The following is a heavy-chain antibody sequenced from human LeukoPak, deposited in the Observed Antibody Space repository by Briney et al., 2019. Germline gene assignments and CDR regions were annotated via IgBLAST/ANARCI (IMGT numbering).Heavy chain of an antibody. CDR2: ISAYNGNT. D-gene: IGHD6-13*01. J-gene: IGHJ6*03. CDR1: GYTFTSYG. Sequence: ASVKVSCKASGYTFTSYGISWVRQAPGQGLEWMGWISAYNGNTNYAQKLQGRVTMTTDTSTSTAYMELRSLRSDDTAVYYCARAGIMGIAAAGTWDYYYMDVWGKGTTVTVSS. V-gene: IGHV1-18*01. CDR3: ARAGIMGIAAAGTWDYYYMDV.